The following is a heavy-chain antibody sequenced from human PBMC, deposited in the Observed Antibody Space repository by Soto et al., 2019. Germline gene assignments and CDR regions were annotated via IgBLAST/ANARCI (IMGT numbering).Heavy chain of an antibody. Sequence: ASVKVSCKASGYTFTDYYIHWVRQAPGQGLEWVGWINPESGGTNLAQRFQGRVTMTSDTSINTAYMELSSLRSDDTAVYYCAIRTGQLAIISEFDGDWFFEVWGRGTLVTVSS. D-gene: IGHD2-2*01. CDR2: INPESGGT. CDR3: AIRTGQLAIISEFDGDWFFEV. V-gene: IGHV1-2*02. J-gene: IGHJ2*01. CDR1: GYTFTDYY.